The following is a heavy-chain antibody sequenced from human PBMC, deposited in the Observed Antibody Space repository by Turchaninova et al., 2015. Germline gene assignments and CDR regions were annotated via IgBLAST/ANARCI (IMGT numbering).Heavy chain of an antibody. CDR2: ITRETDGGKT. Sequence: EVQLVESGGDLVKPGGSLRLSCEASGFTFSNDWMSWVRQAPGKGLEWVGPITRETDGGKTDYAEPVKVTFTISRDDSKTTLYLQMNSLRSEDTAVYYCTTSTTATTRYLDYWGQGTLVTVSS. CDR3: TTSTTATTRYLDY. CDR1: GFTFSNDW. V-gene: IGHV3-15*01. J-gene: IGHJ4*02. D-gene: IGHD4-17*01.